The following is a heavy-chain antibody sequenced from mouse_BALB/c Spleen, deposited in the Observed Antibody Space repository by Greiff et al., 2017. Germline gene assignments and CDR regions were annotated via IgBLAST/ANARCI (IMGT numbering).Heavy chain of an antibody. CDR1: GFTFSNYW. CDR3: TRDYSG. CDR2: IRLKSNNYAT. D-gene: IGHD2-12*01. Sequence: VQLKESGGGLVQPGGSMKLSCVASGFTFSNYWMNWVRQSPEKGLEWVAEIRLKSNNYATHYAESVKGRFTISRDDSKSSVYLQMNNLRAEDTGIYYCTRDYSGWGQGTTLTVSS. V-gene: IGHV6-6*02. J-gene: IGHJ2*01.